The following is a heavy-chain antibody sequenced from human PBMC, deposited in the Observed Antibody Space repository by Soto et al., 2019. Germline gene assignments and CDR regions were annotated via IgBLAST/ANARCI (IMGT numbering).Heavy chain of an antibody. J-gene: IGHJ3*02. CDR1: GGTFSSYA. CDR2: IIHIFGTA. CDR3: AREKRTPLRNQNYYDSCGYYSASMMVAFDN. Sequence: QVQLVQSGAEVKKPGSSVKVSCKASGGTFSSYAISWVRQAPGQGLEWMGGIIHIFGTANYAQKFQGRDTITADESTSTAYMELSSVRTEDTAVYYSAREKRTPLRNQNYYDSCGYYSASMMVAFDNWGQGTMVTVSS. D-gene: IGHD3-22*01. V-gene: IGHV1-69*01.